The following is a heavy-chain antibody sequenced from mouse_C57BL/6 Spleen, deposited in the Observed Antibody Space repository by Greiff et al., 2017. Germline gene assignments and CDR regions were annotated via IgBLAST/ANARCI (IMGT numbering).Heavy chain of an antibody. J-gene: IGHJ2*01. V-gene: IGHV1-9*01. D-gene: IGHD1-1*01. CDR3: ARSPTVVPLGDYFDY. Sequence: QVQLKQSGAELMKPGASVKLSCKATGYTFTGYWIEWVKQRPGHGLEWIGEILPGSGSTNYNEKFKGKATFTADTSSNTAYMQLSSLTTEDSAIYYCARSPTVVPLGDYFDYWGQGTTRTVSS. CDR2: ILPGSGST. CDR1: GYTFTGYW.